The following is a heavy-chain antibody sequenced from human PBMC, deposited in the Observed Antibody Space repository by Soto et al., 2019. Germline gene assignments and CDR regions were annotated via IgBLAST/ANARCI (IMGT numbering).Heavy chain of an antibody. V-gene: IGHV3-74*01. D-gene: IGHD3-16*01. CDR2: IDHDGRGT. CDR1: GFTVSGNW. J-gene: IGHJ4*02. Sequence: GGSLRLSCTASGFTVSGNWMHWVRQAPGKGLVWVSRIDHDGRGTSYADSVKGRFTISRDNARNTLYLQMNSLRAEDTAVYYCGTFFDYWGQGTQVTVS. CDR3: GTFFDY.